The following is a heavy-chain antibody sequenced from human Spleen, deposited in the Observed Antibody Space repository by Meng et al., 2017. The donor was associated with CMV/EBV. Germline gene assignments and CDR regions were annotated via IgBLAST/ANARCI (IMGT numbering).Heavy chain of an antibody. V-gene: IGHV1-2*02. Sequence: ASVKVSCKASGYTFTGYYIHWVRQAPDRGLEWMGWINPYSGGTNYARNFEARVTMTRDTSITTVYMELTSLTSDDSAVYYCARMRGPKDGMDVWGQGTTVTVSS. J-gene: IGHJ6*02. CDR2: INPYSGGT. CDR1: GYTFTGYY. CDR3: ARMRGPKDGMDV. D-gene: IGHD3-10*01.